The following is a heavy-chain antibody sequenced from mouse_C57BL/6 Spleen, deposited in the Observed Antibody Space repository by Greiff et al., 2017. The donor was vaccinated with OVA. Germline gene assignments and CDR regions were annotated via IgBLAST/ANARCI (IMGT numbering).Heavy chain of an antibody. CDR2: IDPSDSYT. Sequence: QVQLQQPGAELVMPGASVKLSCKASGYTFTSYWMHWVKQRPGQGLEWIGEIDPSDSYTNYNQKFKGKSTLTVDKSSSTAYMQLSSLTSEDSAVYYCARLGQRGYFDVWGTGTTVTVSS. V-gene: IGHV1-69*01. CDR3: ARLGQRGYFDV. CDR1: GYTFTSYW. J-gene: IGHJ1*03. D-gene: IGHD4-1*01.